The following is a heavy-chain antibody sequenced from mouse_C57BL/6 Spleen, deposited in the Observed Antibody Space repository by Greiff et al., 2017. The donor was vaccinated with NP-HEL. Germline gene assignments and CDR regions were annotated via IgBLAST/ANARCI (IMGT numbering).Heavy chain of an antibody. D-gene: IGHD1-1*01. CDR3: ARTHYYGSSYNFDY. V-gene: IGHV5-17*01. CDR2: ISSGSSTI. J-gene: IGHJ2*01. Sequence: EVQRVESGGGLVKPGGSLKLSCAASGFTFSDYGMHWVRQAPEKGLEWVAYISSGSSTIYYADTVKGRFTISRDNAKNTLFLQMTSLRSEDTAMYYCARTHYYGSSYNFDYGGQGTTLTVSS. CDR1: GFTFSDYG.